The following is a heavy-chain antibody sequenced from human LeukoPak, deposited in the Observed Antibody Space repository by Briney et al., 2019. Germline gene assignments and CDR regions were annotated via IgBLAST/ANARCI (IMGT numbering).Heavy chain of an antibody. CDR1: GYTLTSYG. CDR3: ARVRYCSSTSCYSDY. J-gene: IGHJ4*02. V-gene: IGHV1-18*01. CDR2: ISAYNGNT. Sequence: ASVKVSCKASGYTLTSYGISWVRQAPGQGLEWMGWISAYNGNTNYAQKLQGRVTMTTDTSTSTAYMELRSLRSDDTAVYYCARVRYCSSTSCYSDYWGQGALVTVSS. D-gene: IGHD2-2*02.